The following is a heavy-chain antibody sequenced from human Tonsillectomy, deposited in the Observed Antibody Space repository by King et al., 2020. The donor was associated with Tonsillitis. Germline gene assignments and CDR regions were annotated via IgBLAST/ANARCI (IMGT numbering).Heavy chain of an antibody. J-gene: IGHJ4*02. Sequence: EVQLVESGGGLVQPGRSLRLSCAASGFTFDDYAMHWVRQAPGKGLEWVSRINWNSVDIDYADSVKGRFTISRDNAENSLYLQMNSLRVEDTAVYYCAKGGESGSYYYSDYWGQGTLVTVSS. V-gene: IGHV3-9*01. CDR2: INWNSVDI. CDR3: AKGGESGSYYYSDY. CDR1: GFTFDDYA. D-gene: IGHD1-26*01.